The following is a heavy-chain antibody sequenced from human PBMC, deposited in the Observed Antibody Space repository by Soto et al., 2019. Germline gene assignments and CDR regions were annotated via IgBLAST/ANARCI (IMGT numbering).Heavy chain of an antibody. J-gene: IGHJ5*02. CDR2: INPKSRGT. Sequence: ASVKVSCKASGYTFTDYFIHWVRQVPGQGFEWMGWINPKSRGTTYAQKFQGRVTMTRDTSNSTAYMELRGLRSDDTAVYYCARVTLTAGNWFDHWAQGTLVTVSS. CDR3: ARVTLTAGNWFDH. V-gene: IGHV1-2*02. CDR1: GYTFTDYF.